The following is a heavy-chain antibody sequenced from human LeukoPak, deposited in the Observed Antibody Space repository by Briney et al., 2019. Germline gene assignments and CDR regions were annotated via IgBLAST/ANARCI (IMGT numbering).Heavy chain of an antibody. CDR2: ISFDGSDK. V-gene: IGHV3-30*19. J-gene: IGHJ3*02. CDR1: GLSISSYG. CDR3: ARDHYWFEYCTDGVCRDTFDI. Sequence: PGGSLRLSCGASGLSISSYGMHWVRQAPGKGLEWVAVISFDGSDKYYADSVKGRFTISRDNSKNTLYLQVNSLKTEDTAVYYCARDHYWFEYCTDGVCRDTFDIWGQGTMVTVSS. D-gene: IGHD2-8*01.